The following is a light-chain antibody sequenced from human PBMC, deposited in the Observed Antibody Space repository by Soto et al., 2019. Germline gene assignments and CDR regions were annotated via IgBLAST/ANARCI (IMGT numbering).Light chain of an antibody. J-gene: IGLJ1*01. CDR1: SSDVGNYIY. Sequence: QSVLTQPASVSGSPGQSITISCTGTSSDVGNYIYVFWFQQHPGKAPKLIISEVSSRPSGVSSRFSGSKSGNTASLTISGLQAEDEANYYCTSYTTSSTYVFGAGTKVIV. CDR2: EVS. V-gene: IGLV2-14*01. CDR3: TSYTTSSTYV.